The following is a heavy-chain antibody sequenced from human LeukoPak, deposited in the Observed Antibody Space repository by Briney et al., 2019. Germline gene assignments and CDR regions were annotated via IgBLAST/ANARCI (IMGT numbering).Heavy chain of an antibody. D-gene: IGHD6-19*01. CDR2: FDPEDGET. V-gene: IGHV1-24*01. Sequence: ASVKVSCKVSGYALTELSMHWVRQAPGKGLEWMGGFDPEDGETIYAQKFQGRVTMTEDTSTDTAYMELSSLRSEDTAVYYCATDSSGWYNAFDIWGQGTMVTVSS. J-gene: IGHJ3*02. CDR1: GYALTELS. CDR3: ATDSSGWYNAFDI.